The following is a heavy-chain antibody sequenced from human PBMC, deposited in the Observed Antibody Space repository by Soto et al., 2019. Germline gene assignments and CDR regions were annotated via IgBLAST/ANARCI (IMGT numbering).Heavy chain of an antibody. Sequence: EVQLLESGGGLVQPGGSLRLSCEGSGFTFNTYDMSWVRQAPGEGLEWISAIRRGGDTTYYADSVKGRFTISRDTYRNTLYLKMNSLRAEDTDVYYCATISCSSGFYGDYWGQGPLVTVSS. D-gene: IGHD6-19*01. CDR3: ATISCSSGFYGDY. CDR2: IRRGGDTT. CDR1: GFTFNTYD. J-gene: IGHJ4*02. V-gene: IGHV3-23*01.